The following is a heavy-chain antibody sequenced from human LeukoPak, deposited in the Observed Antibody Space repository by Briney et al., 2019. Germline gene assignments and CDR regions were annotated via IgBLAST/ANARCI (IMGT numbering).Heavy chain of an antibody. J-gene: IGHJ4*02. D-gene: IGHD6-19*01. CDR2: ISSSGSTI. V-gene: IGHV3-48*03. Sequence: GGSLRLSCSASGFTFSSYAMNWVRQAPGKGLEWVSFISSSGSTIQYADSVKGRFTISRDNSKNTVYLQMNSLRGEDTAVYFCAKDIGSGYSSAWVNYWGQGTLVTVSS. CDR1: GFTFSSYA. CDR3: AKDIGSGYSSAWVNY.